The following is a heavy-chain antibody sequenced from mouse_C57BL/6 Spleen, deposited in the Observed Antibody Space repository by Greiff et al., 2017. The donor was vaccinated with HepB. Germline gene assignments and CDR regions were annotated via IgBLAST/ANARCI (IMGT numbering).Heavy chain of an antibody. Sequence: QLKQPGAELVKPGASVKMSCKASGYTFTSYWITWVKQRPGQGLEWIGDIYPGSGSTNYNEKFKSKATLTVDTSSSTAYMQLSSLTSEDSAVYYCAREVYDGYLSWFAYWGQGTLVTVSA. D-gene: IGHD2-3*01. V-gene: IGHV1-55*01. CDR1: GYTFTSYW. CDR2: IYPGSGST. J-gene: IGHJ3*01. CDR3: AREVYDGYLSWFAY.